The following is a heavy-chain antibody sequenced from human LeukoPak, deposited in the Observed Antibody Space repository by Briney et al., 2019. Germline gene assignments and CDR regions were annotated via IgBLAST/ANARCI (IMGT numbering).Heavy chain of an antibody. D-gene: IGHD3-22*01. CDR1: GGSISSYY. V-gene: IGHV4-59*08. Sequence: SETLSLTCTVSGGSISSYYWSWIRQPPGKGLEWIGYIYYSGSTNYNPSLKSRVTISLDTSKNQFSLKLSSVTAADTAVYYCARGILDYYDSSGYFDYWGQGTLVTVSS. CDR3: ARGILDYYDSSGYFDY. J-gene: IGHJ4*02. CDR2: IYYSGST.